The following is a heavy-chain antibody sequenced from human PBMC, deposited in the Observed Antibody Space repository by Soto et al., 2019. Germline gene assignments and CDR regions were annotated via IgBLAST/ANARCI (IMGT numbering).Heavy chain of an antibody. CDR3: AESFCSSSSCFFLWVDP. CDR1: GFTFSEYA. D-gene: IGHD2-2*01. J-gene: IGHJ5*02. V-gene: IGHV3-23*04. Sequence: EVQLVESGGGLVQPGGSLRLSCAASGFTFSEYAMSWVRQAPGKGLEWLSLISGTGVPTLYAGSVKGRFSVSRDNSKNTLVLEMNDLRVDDTATYYCAESFCSSSSCFFLWVDPWGPGTLVTVSS. CDR2: ISGTGVPT.